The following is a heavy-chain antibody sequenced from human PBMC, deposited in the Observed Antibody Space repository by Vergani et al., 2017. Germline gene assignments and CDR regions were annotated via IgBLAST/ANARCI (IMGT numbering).Heavy chain of an antibody. CDR2: ISGSGGST. CDR3: AKRPGGDYRSTIDY. J-gene: IGHJ4*02. V-gene: IGHV3-23*01. D-gene: IGHD4-11*01. Sequence: EVQLLESGGGLVQPGGSLRLSCAASGFTFSSYSMSWVRQAPGKGREWVSTISGSGGSTYYADSVKGRFTISRDNSKNTLYLQMNSLRAEDTAVYYCAKRPGGDYRSTIDYWGQGTLVTVSS. CDR1: GFTFSSYS.